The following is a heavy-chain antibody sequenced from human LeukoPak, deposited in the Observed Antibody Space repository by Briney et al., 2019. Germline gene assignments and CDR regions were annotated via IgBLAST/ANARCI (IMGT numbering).Heavy chain of an antibody. J-gene: IGHJ6*02. CDR3: ARDQLPRLYYYYGMDV. CDR2: IRSQANSYAT. V-gene: IGHV3-73*01. Sequence: PGGSLRLSCATSGFTFSGSVMHWVRQASGRGLEWVGRIRSQANSYATAYAASVKGRFTISRDDSRNTAYLQMTSLRAEDTAVYYCARDQLPRLYYYYGMDVWGQGTTVTVSS. CDR1: GFTFSGSV.